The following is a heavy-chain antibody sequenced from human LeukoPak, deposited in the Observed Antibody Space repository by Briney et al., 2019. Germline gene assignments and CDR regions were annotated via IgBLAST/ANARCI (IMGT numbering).Heavy chain of an antibody. CDR3: ARAYYDFWSGYYPFDY. V-gene: IGHV1-18*01. D-gene: IGHD3-3*01. J-gene: IGHJ4*02. CDR2: ISAYNGNT. Sequence: ASVKVSCKASGYTFTSYGISWVRQAPGQGLEWMGWISAYNGNTNYAQKLQGRVTMTTDTSTSTAYMELRSLRSDDTVVYYCARAYYDFWSGYYPFDYWGQGTLVTVSS. CDR1: GYTFTSYG.